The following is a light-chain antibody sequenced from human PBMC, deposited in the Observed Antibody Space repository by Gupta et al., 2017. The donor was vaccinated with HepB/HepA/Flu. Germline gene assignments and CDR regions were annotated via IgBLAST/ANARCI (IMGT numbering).Light chain of an antibody. J-gene: IGKJ3*01. Sequence: KMTQSRSSFSASVGDRVTITCQASQDISNYLNWYQRKPGKAPKLLIYDASTLETGVPSRFSGSGSGTDFTFTISSLQPEDIATYYCQQYDNLPLTFGPGTKVDIK. CDR2: DAS. CDR1: QDISNY. CDR3: QQYDNLPLT. V-gene: IGKV1-33*01.